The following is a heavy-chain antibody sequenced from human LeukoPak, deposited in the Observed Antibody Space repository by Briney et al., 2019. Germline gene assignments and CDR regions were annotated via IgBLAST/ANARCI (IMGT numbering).Heavy chain of an antibody. J-gene: IGHJ5*02. V-gene: IGHV1-18*01. Sequence: ASVKVSCKASGYTFTSYGISWVRQAPGQGLEWMGWISAYNGNTNYAQKLQGRVTMTTDTSTSTAYMELRSLRSDDTAVYYCARDHYDFWSGYYKPNWFDPWGQGTLVTVS. D-gene: IGHD3-3*01. CDR3: ARDHYDFWSGYYKPNWFDP. CDR2: ISAYNGNT. CDR1: GYTFTSYG.